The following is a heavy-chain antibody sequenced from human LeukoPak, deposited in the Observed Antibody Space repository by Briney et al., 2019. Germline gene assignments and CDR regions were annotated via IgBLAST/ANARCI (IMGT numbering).Heavy chain of an antibody. V-gene: IGHV4-34*01. CDR1: GGSFSGYY. J-gene: IGHJ4*02. Sequence: SETLSLSCTVSGGSFSGYYWTWIRQFPGKGLEWIGEMNDRGTTNRNPSLRSRVTISVDTSKNQFSLKLSSVTAADTAVYYCARVWYRGSPMIDYWGQGTLVTVSS. CDR2: MNDRGTT. D-gene: IGHD3-10*01. CDR3: ARVWYRGSPMIDY.